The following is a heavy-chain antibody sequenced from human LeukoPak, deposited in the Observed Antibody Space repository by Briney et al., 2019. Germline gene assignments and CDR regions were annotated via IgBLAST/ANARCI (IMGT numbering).Heavy chain of an antibody. D-gene: IGHD3-22*01. CDR1: GGSISSYY. CDR2: IYYSGST. Sequence: SETLSLTCTVSGGSISSYYWSWIRQPPGKGLEWIGYIYYSGSTNYNPSLKSRVTISVDTSKNQFSLKLSSVTAADTAVYYCARHQDYYDSSGYYLDYWGQGTLVTVSS. J-gene: IGHJ4*02. V-gene: IGHV4-59*08. CDR3: ARHQDYYDSSGYYLDY.